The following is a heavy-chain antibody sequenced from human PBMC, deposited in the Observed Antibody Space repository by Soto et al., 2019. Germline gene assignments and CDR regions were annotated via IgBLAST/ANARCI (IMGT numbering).Heavy chain of an antibody. CDR3: ARRLGNHWEDYVFDC. Sequence: EVQLLESGADFIQPGGSLRLSCAASGFPFSEHSMSCVRQPPGKGLEWVSGLSGRGQSRYYADSVQGRFTISRDNRRRTLLLQTDSLSAEDTAFYYCARRLGNHWEDYVFDCWGRGTRVTVSS. CDR1: GFPFSEHS. J-gene: IGHJ4*02. D-gene: IGHD4-17*01. CDR2: LSGRGQSR. V-gene: IGHV3-23*01.